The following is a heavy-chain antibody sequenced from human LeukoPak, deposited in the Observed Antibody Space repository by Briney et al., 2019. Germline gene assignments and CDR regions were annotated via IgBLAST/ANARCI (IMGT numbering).Heavy chain of an antibody. CDR3: AKDGGAVALDY. CDR1: GFTFSGYA. CDR2: ISGSGGST. J-gene: IGHJ4*02. Sequence: PGGSLRLSCAASGFTFSGYAMSWVRQAPGKGLEWVSTISGSGGSTYYADSVKGRFTIYRDNSKNTVYLQMKSPRAEDTAVYYCAKDGGAVALDYWGQGTLVTVSS. D-gene: IGHD6-19*01. V-gene: IGHV3-23*01.